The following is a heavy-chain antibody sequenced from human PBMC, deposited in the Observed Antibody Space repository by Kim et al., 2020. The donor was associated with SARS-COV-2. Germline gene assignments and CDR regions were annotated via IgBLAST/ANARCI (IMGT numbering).Heavy chain of an antibody. CDR2: INPNSGGT. V-gene: IGHV1-2*06. CDR3: ARAPSPIPPGGDYAPIDY. Sequence: ASVKVSCKASGYTFTGYYMHWVRQAPGQGLEWMGRINPNSGGTNYAQKFQGRVTMTRDTSISTAYMELSRLRSDDTAVYYCARAPSPIPPGGDYAPIDYWGQGTLVTVSS. CDR1: GYTFTGYY. J-gene: IGHJ4*02. D-gene: IGHD3-16*01.